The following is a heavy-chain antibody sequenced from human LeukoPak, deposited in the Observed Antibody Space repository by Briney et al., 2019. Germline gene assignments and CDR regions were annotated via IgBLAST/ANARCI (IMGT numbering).Heavy chain of an antibody. CDR1: GFTFSSYE. CDR3: ARTRYTTSSFDI. Sequence: GGSLRLSCAASGFTFSSYEMNWVRQAPGKGLEWVSYISTSGSTKYYADSVKGRFTISRDNAKNSLYLQMNSLRAEDTAVYYCARTRYTTSSFDIWGQGTMVTVSS. J-gene: IGHJ3*02. V-gene: IGHV3-48*03. CDR2: ISTSGSTK. D-gene: IGHD6-6*01.